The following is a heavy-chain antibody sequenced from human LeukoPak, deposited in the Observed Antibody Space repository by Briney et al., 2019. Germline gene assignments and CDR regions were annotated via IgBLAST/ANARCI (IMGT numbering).Heavy chain of an antibody. J-gene: IGHJ5*02. CDR1: GYSFSSYW. D-gene: IGHD5-18*01. V-gene: IGHV5-51*01. CDR3: AHVSGYGIDNWFDP. CDR2: IYPGDSDI. Sequence: GESLKISCKGSGYSFSSYWIGWVRQMPGKGLEWMGIIYPGDSDIRYSPSLQGQVTISADRSISTAYLQWSGLKASDTAMYYCAHVSGYGIDNWFDPWGQGTLVTVSS.